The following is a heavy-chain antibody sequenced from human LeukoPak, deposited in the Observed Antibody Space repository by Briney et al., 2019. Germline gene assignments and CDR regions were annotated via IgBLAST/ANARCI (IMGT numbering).Heavy chain of an antibody. CDR2: IIHDGST. D-gene: IGHD3-16*01. CDR3: ARHYGP. CDR1: GGSFSDYY. V-gene: IGHV4-34*12. Sequence: PSETLSLTCAVYGGSFSDYYWSWIRQPPGKGLEWIGEIIHDGSTNYNPSLKSRVTTSVDSSKNQFSLNLSSVAAADTAVYYCARHYGPWGQGTLVTVSS. J-gene: IGHJ5*02.